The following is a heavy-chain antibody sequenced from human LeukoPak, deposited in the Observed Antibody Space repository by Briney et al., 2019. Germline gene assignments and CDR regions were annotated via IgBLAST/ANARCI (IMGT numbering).Heavy chain of an antibody. J-gene: IGHJ6*02. D-gene: IGHD3-22*01. CDR2: IYYSGST. CDR3: ARHGWYYDSNHYYGMDV. V-gene: IGHV4-59*08. Sequence: SETLSLTCTVSGGSISSYYWSWIRQPPGKGLEWIGYIYYSGSTNYNPSLKSRVTISVDTSKNQFSLKLSSVTAADTAVYYCARHGWYYDSNHYYGMDVWGQGTTVTVSS. CDR1: GGSISSYY.